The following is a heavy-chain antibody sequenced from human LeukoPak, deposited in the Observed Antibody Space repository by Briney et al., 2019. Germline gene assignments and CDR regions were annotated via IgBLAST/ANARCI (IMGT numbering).Heavy chain of an antibody. D-gene: IGHD6-13*01. CDR2: IRYDGSNK. V-gene: IGHV3-30*02. CDR1: GFTHSSCG. Sequence: PGRCLSLSCAASGFTHSSCGMHWVRQAPARGLEWVAFIRYDGSNKYYADSVRDRFTISRDNPKNTLYLQMNSQIGGHRGVFCVADSSPFGNWGEGDLVTVSS. J-gene: IGHJ4*02. CDR3: ADSSPFGN.